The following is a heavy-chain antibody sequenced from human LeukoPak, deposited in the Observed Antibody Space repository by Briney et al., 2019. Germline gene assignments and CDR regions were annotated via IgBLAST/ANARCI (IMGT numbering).Heavy chain of an antibody. CDR3: ARINGDLEAFDI. V-gene: IGHV3-30-3*01. J-gene: IGHJ3*02. CDR2: ISYDGSNK. D-gene: IGHD4-17*01. CDR1: GFTFSSYA. Sequence: GGSLRLSCAASGFTFSSYAMHWVRQAPGKGLEWVAVISYDGSNKYYADSVKGRFTISRDNSKNTLYLQMNSLRAEDTAVYYCARINGDLEAFDIWGQGTMVTVSS.